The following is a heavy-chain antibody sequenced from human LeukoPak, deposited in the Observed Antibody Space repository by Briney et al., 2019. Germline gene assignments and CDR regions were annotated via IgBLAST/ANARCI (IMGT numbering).Heavy chain of an antibody. Sequence: GGSLRLSCAASGFTFSSYSMNWVRQAPGKGLEWVSSISSSSSYIYYADSVKGRFTISRDNAKSSLYLQMNSLRAEDTAVYYCARDLWGDYEGYWGQGTLVTVSS. CDR1: GFTFSSYS. D-gene: IGHD4-17*01. V-gene: IGHV3-21*01. J-gene: IGHJ4*02. CDR3: ARDLWGDYEGY. CDR2: ISSSSSYI.